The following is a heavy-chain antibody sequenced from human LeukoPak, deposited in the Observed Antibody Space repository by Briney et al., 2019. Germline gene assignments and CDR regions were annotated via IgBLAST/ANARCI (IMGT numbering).Heavy chain of an antibody. Sequence: SETLSLTCTVSGGTISSYYWSWVRQPPGKGLEWIGYIYYSGSTNYNPSLKSRVTISVDTSKNQFSLKLSSVTAADTAVYYCAALGSFMDVWGQGTTVTVSS. CDR1: GGTISSYY. V-gene: IGHV4-59*08. J-gene: IGHJ6*02. CDR3: AALGSFMDV. CDR2: IYYSGST. D-gene: IGHD7-27*01.